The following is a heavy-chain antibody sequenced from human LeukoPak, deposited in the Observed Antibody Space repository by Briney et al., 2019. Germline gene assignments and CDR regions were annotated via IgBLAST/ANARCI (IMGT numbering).Heavy chain of an antibody. CDR3: TSGRPLGFDY. V-gene: IGHV4-59*13. J-gene: IGHJ4*02. CDR2: IYCSGST. D-gene: IGHD1-26*01. CDR1: GGSISSYY. Sequence: SETLSLTCTVSGGSISSYYWSWIRQPPGKGPEWIGYIYCSGSTNYNPSLKSRVTISVDTSKNQFSLKLNSVTAADTAVYYCTSGRPLGFDYWGQGTLVTVSS.